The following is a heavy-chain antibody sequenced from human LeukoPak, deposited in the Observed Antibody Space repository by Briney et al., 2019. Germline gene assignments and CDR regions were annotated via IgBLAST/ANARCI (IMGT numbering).Heavy chain of an antibody. CDR3: ARGTRANWDLHDY. CDR1: GFIFSSYS. J-gene: IGHJ4*02. D-gene: IGHD7-27*01. Sequence: GGSLRLSCAASGFIFSSYSMNWVRQAPGKGLEWVSSISSSSSYIYYADSVKGRFTISRDNAKNSLYLQMNSLRAEDTAVYYCARGTRANWDLHDYWGQGTLVTVSS. CDR2: ISSSSSYI. V-gene: IGHV3-21*01.